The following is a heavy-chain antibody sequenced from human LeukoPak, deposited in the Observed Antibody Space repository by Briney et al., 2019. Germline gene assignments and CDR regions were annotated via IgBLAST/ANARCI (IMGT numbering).Heavy chain of an antibody. V-gene: IGHV1-58*01. CDR2: IVVGSGNT. Sequence: GTSVKVSCKASGFTFTSSAVQWVRQARGQRLEWIGWIVVGSGNTNYAQKFQERVTITRDMSTSTAYMELSRLRSDDTAVYYCARARITIFGVVSQFDYWGQGTLVTVSS. CDR3: ARARITIFGVVSQFDY. J-gene: IGHJ4*02. D-gene: IGHD3-3*01. CDR1: GFTFTSSA.